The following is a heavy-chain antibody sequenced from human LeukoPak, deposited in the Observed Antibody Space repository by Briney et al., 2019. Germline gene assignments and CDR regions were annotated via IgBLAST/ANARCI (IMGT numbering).Heavy chain of an antibody. Sequence: ASVKVSCKASGYTFTGYYMHWGRQAPGQGLEWMGRINPNSGGTNYAQKFQGSVTMTTDTSISTAYMERSRLRSDDTAVYYCARDPDCSSTSCYDGGWGQGTLVTVSS. CDR3: ARDPDCSSTSCYDGG. J-gene: IGHJ4*02. CDR1: GYTFTGYY. V-gene: IGHV1-2*06. D-gene: IGHD2-2*01. CDR2: INPNSGGT.